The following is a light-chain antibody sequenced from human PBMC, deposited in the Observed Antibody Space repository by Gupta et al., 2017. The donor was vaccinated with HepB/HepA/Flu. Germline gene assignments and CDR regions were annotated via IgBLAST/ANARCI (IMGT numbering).Light chain of an antibody. J-gene: IGKJ4*02. Sequence: DIEMTQSPSSVSASVGDRVTITCRASQGISSWLAWYQQKPGKPPKLLIYAASSLQSGVPSRFSGSASATDFTLTISILHPEDFATYYCLRANSFPVTFGPGTQVEIK. CDR2: AAS. V-gene: IGKV1D-12*01. CDR3: LRANSFPVT. CDR1: QGISSW.